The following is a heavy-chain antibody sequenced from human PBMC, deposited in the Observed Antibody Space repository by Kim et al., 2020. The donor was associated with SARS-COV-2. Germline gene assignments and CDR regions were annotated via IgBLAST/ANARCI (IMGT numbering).Heavy chain of an antibody. J-gene: IGHJ4*01. CDR3: ARDAIGTSGYYYWVDY. Sequence: GGSLRLSCAASGFTFSSYSMNWVRQAPGKGLEWVAHINSVISAIEYADSVKGRFTISRDNAKNSLCLQMNSLRAEDTAVYYCARDAIGTSGYYYWVDYLG. D-gene: IGHD3-22*01. V-gene: IGHV3-48*04. CDR2: INSVISAI. CDR1: GFTFSSYS.